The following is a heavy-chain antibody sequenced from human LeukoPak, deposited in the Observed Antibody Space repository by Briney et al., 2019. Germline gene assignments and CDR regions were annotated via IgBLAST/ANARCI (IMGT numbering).Heavy chain of an antibody. CDR3: ARDQGDYSNYPDY. CDR2: INPSGGST. J-gene: IGHJ4*02. V-gene: IGHV1-46*01. Sequence: ASVTVSFKASGYTFTSYYIHWVRQAPGQGLEWMGIINPSGGSTNYAQKFQGRVTMTRDTSTSTVYMELSSLRSEDTAVYYCARDQGDYSNYPDYWGQGTLVTVSS. D-gene: IGHD4-4*01. CDR1: GYTFTSYY.